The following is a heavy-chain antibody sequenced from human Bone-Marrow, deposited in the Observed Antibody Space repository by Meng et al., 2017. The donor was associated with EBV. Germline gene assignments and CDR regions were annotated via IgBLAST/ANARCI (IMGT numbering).Heavy chain of an antibody. Sequence: QEPLGESGGGVVQPGRSLILSCAASGLTLSNYGFHWVRQAPGKGPEWVAIIPSDASHNKYYADSVKGRFTISRDNSKNTLYLQMNSLRTEDTAVYYCAKDLSGRFDPWGQGTLVTVFS. CDR2: IPSDASHNK. CDR3: AKDLSGRFDP. CDR1: GLTLSNYG. V-gene: IGHV3-30*18. D-gene: IGHD1-14*01. J-gene: IGHJ5*02.